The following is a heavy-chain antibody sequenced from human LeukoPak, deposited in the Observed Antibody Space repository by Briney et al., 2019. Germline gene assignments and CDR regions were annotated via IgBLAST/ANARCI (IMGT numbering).Heavy chain of an antibody. D-gene: IGHD6-13*01. J-gene: IGHJ4*02. CDR3: ARATSPIAAAGSKVDY. V-gene: IGHV4-59*01. Sequence: SSETLSLTCTVSGGSISSYYWSWIRQPPGKALEWIGYIYYSGSTNYNPSLKSRVTISVDTSKNQFSLKLSSVTAADTAVYYCARATSPIAAAGSKVDYWGQGTLVTVSS. CDR1: GGSISSYY. CDR2: IYYSGST.